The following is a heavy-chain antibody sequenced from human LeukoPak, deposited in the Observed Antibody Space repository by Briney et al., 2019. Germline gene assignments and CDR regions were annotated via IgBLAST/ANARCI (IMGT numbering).Heavy chain of an antibody. V-gene: IGHV3-23*01. CDR1: GFTFRDAA. CDR2: ISSSGANA. CDR3: AKDMELAS. Sequence: GGSLRLSCAASGFTFRDAAMTWVRQAQGKGLEWVSLISSSGANAYYADSVKGRFTISRDNSKNTLYLQMNNLRGEDTAEYYCAKDMELASWGQGTLVTVSS. D-gene: IGHD1-26*01. J-gene: IGHJ5*02.